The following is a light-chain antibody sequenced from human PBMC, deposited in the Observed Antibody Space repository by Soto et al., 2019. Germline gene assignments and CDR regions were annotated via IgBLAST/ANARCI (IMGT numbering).Light chain of an antibody. Sequence: QSVLTQPPSASGTPGPRVTISCSGSSSNIGSNTVNWYQQLPGTAPKLLIYSNNQRPSGVPDRFSGSKSGTSASLAISGLQSEDEADYYCAAWDDSLNGPFCVFGGGTKLTVL. V-gene: IGLV1-44*01. CDR1: SSNIGSNT. CDR2: SNN. J-gene: IGLJ3*02. CDR3: AAWDDSLNGPFCV.